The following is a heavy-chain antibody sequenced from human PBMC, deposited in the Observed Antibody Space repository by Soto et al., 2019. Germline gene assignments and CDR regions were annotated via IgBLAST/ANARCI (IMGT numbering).Heavy chain of an antibody. CDR2: INPSCGTT. CDR3: ARVRGGGSEYFFDY. Sequence: GASVEVSCKASGYTFTRYNVHWERQAPGQGLEWMAIINPSCGTTYYVQKFEGRVTLTTDTSTSTVYMELSSLRSDDTAVYYCARVRGGGSEYFFDYWGQGTMIT. CDR1: GYTFTRYN. J-gene: IGHJ4*02. D-gene: IGHD2-15*01. V-gene: IGHV1-46*01.